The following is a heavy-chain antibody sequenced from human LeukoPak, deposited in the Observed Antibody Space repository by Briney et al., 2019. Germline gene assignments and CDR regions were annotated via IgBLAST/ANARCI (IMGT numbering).Heavy chain of an antibody. J-gene: IGHJ3*02. CDR2: ISSSTSYI. Sequence: GGSLLLSCAASGFTFSIYSMNWVRQAPGKGLERVSSISSSTSYIYYADSVKGRFTTSRDNARNSLYLQMNSLRAEDTAVYYCARDLNDAFDIWGQGTMVTVSS. CDR1: GFTFSIYS. CDR3: ARDLNDAFDI. V-gene: IGHV3-21*01.